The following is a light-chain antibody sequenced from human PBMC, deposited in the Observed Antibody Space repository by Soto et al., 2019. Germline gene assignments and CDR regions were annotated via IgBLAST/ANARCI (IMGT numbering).Light chain of an antibody. CDR2: AAS. CDR1: QPISIY. V-gene: IGKV1-39*01. Sequence: DIQMTQSPSSLSASVGDRVTMTCRASQPISIYLNWYQQKPGRAPKILIYAASRLRSGVPSRLSADGSWTDFTLTISSMQPEDFATYYCLQSSSTPPFPFGPGTKVDLK. J-gene: IGKJ3*01. CDR3: LQSSSTPPFP.